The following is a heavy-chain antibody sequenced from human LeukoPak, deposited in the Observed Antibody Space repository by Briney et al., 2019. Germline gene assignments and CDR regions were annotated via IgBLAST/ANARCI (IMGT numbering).Heavy chain of an antibody. CDR2: TSYDGSK. J-gene: IGHJ6*03. V-gene: IGHV3-30*04. Sequence: GGSLRLSCAASGFTFSSYAMHWVRQAPGKGLEWVAVTSYDGSKYYADSVKGRFTISRDNSKNTLFLQMNSLTAEDTAVYYCARDSIPYYYYYMDVWGKGTTVTVSS. CDR1: GFTFSSYA. D-gene: IGHD2-2*02. CDR3: ARDSIPYYYYYMDV.